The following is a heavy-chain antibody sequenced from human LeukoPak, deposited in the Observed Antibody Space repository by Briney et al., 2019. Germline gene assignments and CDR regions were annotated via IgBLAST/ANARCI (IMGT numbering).Heavy chain of an antibody. Sequence: SETLSLTCTVSGGSISSYYWSWIRQPPGKGLEWIGYIYTSGSTNYNPSLKSRVTISVDTSKNQFSLKLSSVTAADTAVYYCARVLGSGWTTLNWFDPWGQGTLVTVSS. CDR2: IYTSGST. J-gene: IGHJ5*02. D-gene: IGHD6-19*01. CDR3: ARVLGSGWTTLNWFDP. V-gene: IGHV4-4*09. CDR1: GGSISSYY.